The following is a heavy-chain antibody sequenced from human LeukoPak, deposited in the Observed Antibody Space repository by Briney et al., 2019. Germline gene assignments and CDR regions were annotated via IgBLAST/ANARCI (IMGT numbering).Heavy chain of an antibody. CDR3: ARVRDGYNGYYFDY. J-gene: IGHJ4*02. CDR1: GFTFSSYS. D-gene: IGHD5-24*01. Sequence: KRGGSLRLSCAASGFTFSSYSMNWVRQAPGKGLEWVSSISSSSSYIYYADSVKGRFTIPRDNAKNSLYLQMNSLRAEDTAVYYCARVRDGYNGYYFDYWGQGTLVTVSS. V-gene: IGHV3-21*01. CDR2: ISSSSSYI.